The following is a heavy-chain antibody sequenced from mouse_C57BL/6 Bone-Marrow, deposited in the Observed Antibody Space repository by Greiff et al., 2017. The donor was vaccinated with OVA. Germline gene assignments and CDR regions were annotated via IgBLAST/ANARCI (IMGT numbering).Heavy chain of an antibody. Sequence: QVQLQQSGPELVKPGASVKLSCKASGYTFTSYDINWVKQRPGQGLEWIGWIYPRDGSTKYNEKFKGKATLTVDTSSSTAYMELHSLTSEDSAVYFCAKGVTTVVAGDYFDYWGQGTTLTVSS. CDR3: AKGVTTVVAGDYFDY. CDR2: IYPRDGST. CDR1: GYTFTSYD. D-gene: IGHD1-1*01. V-gene: IGHV1-85*01. J-gene: IGHJ2*01.